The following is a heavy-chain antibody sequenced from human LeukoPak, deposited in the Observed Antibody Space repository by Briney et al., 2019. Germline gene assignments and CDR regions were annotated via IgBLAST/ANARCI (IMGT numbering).Heavy chain of an antibody. CDR3: ARIVVVPAAAYYYYYMDV. D-gene: IGHD2-2*01. Sequence: GGSLRLSCAASGFTFSSYAMSWVRQAPGKGLEWVSAISGSGGSTYYADSVKGRFTISRDNSKNTLYLQMNSLRAEDTAVYYCARIVVVPAAAYYYYYMDVWGKGTTVTVSS. CDR1: GFTFSSYA. CDR2: ISGSGGST. J-gene: IGHJ6*03. V-gene: IGHV3-23*01.